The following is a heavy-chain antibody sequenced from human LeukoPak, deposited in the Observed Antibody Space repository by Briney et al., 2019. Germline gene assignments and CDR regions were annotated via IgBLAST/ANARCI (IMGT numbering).Heavy chain of an antibody. J-gene: IGHJ6*02. Sequence: KPSETLSLTCAVYGGSFSGYYWSWIRQPPGKGLEWIGEINHSGSTNYNPSLKSRVTISVDTSKNQFSLKLSSVTAAGTAVYYCARHRGRPPYYGMDVWDQGTTVTVSS. CDR2: INHSGST. CDR3: ARHRGRPPYYGMDV. V-gene: IGHV4-34*01. CDR1: GGSFSGYY. D-gene: IGHD5-24*01.